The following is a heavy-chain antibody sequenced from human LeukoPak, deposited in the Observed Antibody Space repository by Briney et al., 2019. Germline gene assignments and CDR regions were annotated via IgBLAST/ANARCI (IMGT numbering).Heavy chain of an antibody. J-gene: IGHJ4*02. V-gene: IGHV3-30-3*02. D-gene: IGHD6-13*01. Sequence: GGSLRLSCAASGFTFSRSAMHWVRQAPGKGLEWVAIFSYDGSNKFYADSVRGRFTISRDNSKNTMFLQMNSLRADDTAVYYCAKRVQYSSSWYSFDYWGQGTLVTVSS. CDR1: GFTFSRSA. CDR2: FSYDGSNK. CDR3: AKRVQYSSSWYSFDY.